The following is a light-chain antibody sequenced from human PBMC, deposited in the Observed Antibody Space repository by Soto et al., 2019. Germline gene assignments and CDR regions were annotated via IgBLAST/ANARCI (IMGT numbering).Light chain of an antibody. Sequence: SYELTQPPSVSVSPGQTASITCSGDKLGDKYACWYQQKPGQSPVLVIYQDSKRPSGIPERFSGSNSGNTATLTISGTQAMVESDYFCQAWDSSTVVFGRGTKLTVL. J-gene: IGLJ2*01. V-gene: IGLV3-1*01. CDR3: QAWDSSTVV. CDR2: QDS. CDR1: KLGDKY.